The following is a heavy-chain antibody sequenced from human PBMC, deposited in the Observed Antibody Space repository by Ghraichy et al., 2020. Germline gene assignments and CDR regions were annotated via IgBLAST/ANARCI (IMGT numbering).Heavy chain of an antibody. J-gene: IGHJ6*02. CDR1: GFTFSSYA. Sequence: GGSLRLSCAASGFTFSSYAMSWVRQAPGKGLEWVSAISGSGGSTYYADSVKGRFTISRDNSKNTLYLQMNSLRAEDTAVYYCANEDIVVVPAATGDYYGMDVWGQGTTVTVSS. V-gene: IGHV3-23*01. D-gene: IGHD2-2*01. CDR3: ANEDIVVVPAATGDYYGMDV. CDR2: ISGSGGST.